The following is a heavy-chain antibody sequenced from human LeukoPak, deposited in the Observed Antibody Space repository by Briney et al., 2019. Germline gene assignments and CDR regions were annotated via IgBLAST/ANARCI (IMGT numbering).Heavy chain of an antibody. Sequence: GGSLRLSCAASGFTFSSYWMHWVRQPPGKGLVWVSRMNSDGSSTNYADSVKGRFTISRDNAKNTQYLQVNSLRAEDTAVYYCARGDGYGVFDYWGQGTLVTVSS. D-gene: IGHD5-24*01. CDR1: GFTFSSYW. CDR2: MNSDGSST. CDR3: ARGDGYGVFDY. V-gene: IGHV3-74*01. J-gene: IGHJ4*02.